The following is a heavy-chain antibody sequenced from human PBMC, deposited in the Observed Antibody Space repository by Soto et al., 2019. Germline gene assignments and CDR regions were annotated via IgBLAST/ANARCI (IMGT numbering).Heavy chain of an antibody. Sequence: QVQLQESGPGLVKPSQTLSLTCTLSGASITSSGYYWSWIRLHPGEGLEWSGYIYYRGTTYYNPSLKSPVTISTDTSKREFSLTLTSVTAADTAVYYCARATESHYFDYWGRGILVTVTS. V-gene: IGHV4-31*01. CDR1: GASITSSGYY. CDR3: ARATESHYFDY. CDR2: IYYRGTT. J-gene: IGHJ4*02.